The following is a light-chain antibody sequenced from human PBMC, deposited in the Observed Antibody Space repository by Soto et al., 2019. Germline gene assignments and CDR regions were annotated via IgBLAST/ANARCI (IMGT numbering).Light chain of an antibody. CDR1: SSDVGGYNY. Sequence: QSVLTQPASVSGSPGQSITISCTGTSSDVGGYNYVSWYQQHPGKAPKLMIYDVSNRPSGVSNRFSGSKSGNTASLTISGLQSEDEADYDCSSYTSSSTCVFGVGTKLTVL. CDR2: DVS. V-gene: IGLV2-14*01. J-gene: IGLJ2*01. CDR3: SSYTSSSTCV.